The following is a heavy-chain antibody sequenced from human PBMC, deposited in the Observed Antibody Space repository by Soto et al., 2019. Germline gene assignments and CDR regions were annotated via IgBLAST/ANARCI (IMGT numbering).Heavy chain of an antibody. J-gene: IGHJ4*02. CDR2: IKHDGSEK. V-gene: IGHV3-7*01. CDR3: ALLSGGASVY. D-gene: IGHD2-8*02. CDR1: GFTFSSYW. Sequence: GGSLRLSCTASGFTFSSYWMSWVRQAPGKGLEWVANIKHDGSEKNYVDSVKGRFTISTDNAKNSVFLQMNSLRAEDTAVYYCALLSGGASVYWGQGTLVTVSS.